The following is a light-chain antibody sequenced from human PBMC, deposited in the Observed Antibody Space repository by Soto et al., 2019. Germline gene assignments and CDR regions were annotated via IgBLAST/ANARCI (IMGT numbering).Light chain of an antibody. Sequence: QAVVTQPPSASGTPGQRVSISCSGSSSNIGSNTVNWYQQLPGAAPKLLIYSNIQRPSGVPDRFSGSKSGTSASLAISGLQSEDEADYYCAAWDDSLHVIFGGGTKLTVL. CDR3: AAWDDSLHVI. J-gene: IGLJ2*01. V-gene: IGLV1-44*01. CDR1: SSNIGSNT. CDR2: SNI.